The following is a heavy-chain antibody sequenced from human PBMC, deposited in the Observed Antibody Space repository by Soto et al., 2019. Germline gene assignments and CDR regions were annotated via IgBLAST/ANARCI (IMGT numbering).Heavy chain of an antibody. Sequence: SKTLSLTCTVSGGSIISSGYYWGWIRQHPGKGLEWIGYIYFSGSTYYNPSLKSRVSISTDTSKNQFSLKLSSVTAADTAVYYCARGGSRMMMATIKARRRIRSWFDPWGQGTLVTVSS. V-gene: IGHV4-31*03. J-gene: IGHJ5*02. D-gene: IGHD5-12*01. CDR1: GGSIISSGYY. CDR3: ARGGSRMMMATIKARRRIRSWFDP. CDR2: IYFSGST.